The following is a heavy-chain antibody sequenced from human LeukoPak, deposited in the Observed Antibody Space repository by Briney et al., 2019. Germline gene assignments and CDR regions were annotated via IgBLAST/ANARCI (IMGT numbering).Heavy chain of an antibody. J-gene: IGHJ4*02. CDR3: ATDRQPSRYLGLWS. Sequence: GGSLRLSCTASGSNFNTYYMSWVRRAPGEGLEWVANIGQDGNEKNYVDSVKGRFTISGDNAKNSVFLQMNSLRAEDTAVYYCATDRQPSRYLGLWSWGPGTRVTVS. D-gene: IGHD3-10*01. CDR2: IGQDGNEK. V-gene: IGHV3-7*01. CDR1: GSNFNTYY.